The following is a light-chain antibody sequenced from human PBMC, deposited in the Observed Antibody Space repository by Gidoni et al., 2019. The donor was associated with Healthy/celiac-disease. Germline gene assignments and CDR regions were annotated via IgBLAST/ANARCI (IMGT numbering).Light chain of an antibody. J-gene: IGKJ1*01. CDR3: RKDGRSIRT. V-gene: IGKV3-20*01. CDR1: QSVSSSY. Sequence: EIVLTQSPGTLPLSPGERATLSCRASQSVSSSYLAWYQQKTGQEPRLLIYGASSRATGVPDKFSGSGSGRDFILIKSRMEAEDDVVDYCRKDGRSIRTFGQGTKVEIK. CDR2: GAS.